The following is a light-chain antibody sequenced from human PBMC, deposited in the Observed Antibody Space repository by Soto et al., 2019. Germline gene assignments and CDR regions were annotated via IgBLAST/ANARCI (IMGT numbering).Light chain of an antibody. V-gene: IGKV3-20*01. Sequence: EIVLTQSPGTLSLSPGERATLSCRASQSINNSYLAWYQQKPGQAPRLLIYGASSRATGIPDRFIGSGSGTYFTLTISTLAPEDFAVYYCQQFGSSPGFTFGPGTKVDIK. CDR2: GAS. CDR1: QSINNSY. J-gene: IGKJ3*01. CDR3: QQFGSSPGFT.